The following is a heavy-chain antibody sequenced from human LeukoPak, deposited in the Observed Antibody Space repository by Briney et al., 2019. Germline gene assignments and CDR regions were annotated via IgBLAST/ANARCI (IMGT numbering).Heavy chain of an antibody. CDR1: GGSISSSIYY. CDR3: ARVGTMVRGVIITGSHLRY. Sequence: SETLSPTCIVSGGSISSSIYYWSWIRQPAGKGLEWIGRIYTSGSTNYNPSLKSRVTISVDTSKNQFSLKLSSVTAADTAVYYCARVGTMVRGVIITGSHLRYWGQGTLVTVSS. D-gene: IGHD3-10*01. CDR2: IYTSGST. J-gene: IGHJ4*02. V-gene: IGHV4-61*02.